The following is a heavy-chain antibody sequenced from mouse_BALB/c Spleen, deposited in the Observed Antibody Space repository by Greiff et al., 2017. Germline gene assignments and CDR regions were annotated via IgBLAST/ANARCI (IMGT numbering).Heavy chain of an antibody. CDR2: ISYDGSN. J-gene: IGHJ4*01. Sequence: VQLKESGPGLVKPSQSLSLTCSVTGYSITSGYYWNWIRQFPGNKLEWMGYISYDGSNNYNPSLKNRISITRDTSKNQFFLKLNSVTTEDTATYYCASTLEVHYYAMDYWGQGTSVTVSS. CDR1: GYSITSGYY. CDR3: ASTLEVHYYAMDY. V-gene: IGHV3-6*02.